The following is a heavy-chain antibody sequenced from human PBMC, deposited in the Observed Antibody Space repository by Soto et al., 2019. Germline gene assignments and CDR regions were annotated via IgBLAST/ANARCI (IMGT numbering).Heavy chain of an antibody. CDR2: IYYSGST. CDR1: GGSISSGDYY. V-gene: IGHV4-30-4*02. D-gene: IGHD2-15*01. J-gene: IGHJ4*02. CDR3: ADLGYCSGGSCYHQPLDY. Sequence: SETLSLTCTVSGGSISSGDYYWSWIRQPPGKGLEWIGYIYYSGSTYYNSSLKSRVTISVDTSKNQFSLRSEDTAVYYCADLGYCSGGSCYHQPLDYWGQGTLVTVSS.